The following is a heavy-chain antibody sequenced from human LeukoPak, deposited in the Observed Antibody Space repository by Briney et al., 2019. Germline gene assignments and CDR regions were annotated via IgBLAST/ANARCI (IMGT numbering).Heavy chain of an antibody. CDR1: GFTFSSYG. CDR2: IRYDGSNK. CDR3: ARVYGSGIYYKTY. V-gene: IGHV3-30*02. Sequence: GGSLRLSCAASGFTFSSYGMHWVRQAPGKGLEWVAFIRYDGSNKYYADSVKGRFTISRDNAKNSLYLQMNTLRAEDTAVYYCARVYGSGIYYKTYWGQGTLVTVSS. J-gene: IGHJ4*02. D-gene: IGHD3-10*01.